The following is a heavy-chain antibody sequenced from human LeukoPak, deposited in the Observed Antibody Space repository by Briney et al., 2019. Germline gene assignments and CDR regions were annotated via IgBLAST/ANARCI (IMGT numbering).Heavy chain of an antibody. CDR3: AKSPEYSSLSSFDY. CDR1: GFTFSSYA. CDR2: ISGSGGST. J-gene: IGHJ4*02. D-gene: IGHD6-6*01. V-gene: IGHV3-23*01. Sequence: GGSLRLSCAASGFTFSSYAMSWVRQAPGKGLEWVSAISGSGGSTYYADSVKGRFTISRDNSKNTLYLQTNSLRAEDTAVYYCAKSPEYSSLSSFDYWGQGTLVTVSS.